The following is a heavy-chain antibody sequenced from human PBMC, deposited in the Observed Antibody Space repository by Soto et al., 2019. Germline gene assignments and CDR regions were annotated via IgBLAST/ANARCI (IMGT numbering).Heavy chain of an antibody. Sequence: EVQLLESGGGLAQPGGSLRLSCAASGFTFSSYAMTWVRQAPGQGLEWVSVRSGRGGSTYYADSVKGRFTISRDNSKNTLYLQMNSLRAEDTAVYYCARDDSRAYYYDAFDIWGQGTMVTVSS. CDR1: GFTFSSYA. CDR3: ARDDSRAYYYDAFDI. V-gene: IGHV3-23*01. CDR2: RSGRGGST. J-gene: IGHJ3*02. D-gene: IGHD3-22*01.